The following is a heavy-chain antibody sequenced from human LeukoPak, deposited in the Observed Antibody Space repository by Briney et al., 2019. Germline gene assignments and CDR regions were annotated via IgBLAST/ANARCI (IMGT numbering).Heavy chain of an antibody. CDR1: GGAISSGDYY. CDR2: IYYIGTT. D-gene: IGHD3-22*01. V-gene: IGHV4-30-4*02. J-gene: IGHJ6*02. CDR3: ARDKYWIRDSSGYTSYAMAD. Sequence: PSETLSLTCSVSGGAISSGDYYWSRIRQPPGKGLEWIGYIYYIGTTYYNPSLRSRVTISVDTSKKQFFLKLSSVTAADTAVYYCARDKYWIRDSSGYTSYAMADGGQGTTVTVSS.